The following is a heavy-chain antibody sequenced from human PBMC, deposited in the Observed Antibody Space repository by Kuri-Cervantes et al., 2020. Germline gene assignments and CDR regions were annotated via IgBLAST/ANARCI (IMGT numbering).Heavy chain of an antibody. J-gene: IGHJ4*02. V-gene: IGHV3-11*01. CDR1: GFSLSTRGL. CDR2: ISSSGSTI. Sequence: VKPTQTLTLTCTFSGFSLSTRGLRVSWIRQAPGKGLEWVSYISSSGSTIYYADSVKGRFTISRDNAKNSLYLQMSSLRAEDTAIYFCAKDVGCSSTSCYGYYFDHWGQGTLVTVSS. D-gene: IGHD2-2*01. CDR3: AKDVGCSSTSCYGYYFDH.